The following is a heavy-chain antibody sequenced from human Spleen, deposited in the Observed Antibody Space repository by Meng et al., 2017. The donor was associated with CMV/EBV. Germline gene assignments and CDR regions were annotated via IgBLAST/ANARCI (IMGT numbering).Heavy chain of an antibody. CDR3: ARDLSTTRYLFQN. CDR2: VNPNTGGT. J-gene: IGHJ1*01. CDR1: SYRFAAFY. D-gene: IGHD3-9*01. Sequence: KTSSYRFAAFYMHWVRQAHGPGREWVGSVNPNTGGTDSPQKFQGRVTMTRDTSINTVYMELNGLRSDDTAVYYCARDLSTTRYLFQNWGQGTLVTVSS. V-gene: IGHV1-2*02.